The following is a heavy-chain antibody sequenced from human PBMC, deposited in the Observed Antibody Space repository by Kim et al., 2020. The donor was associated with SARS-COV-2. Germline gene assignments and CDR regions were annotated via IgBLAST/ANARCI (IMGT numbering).Heavy chain of an antibody. J-gene: IGHJ4*02. D-gene: IGHD5-12*01. Sequence: GGSLRLSCVASGFTFSNYAMRWVRQAPGKGLEWLSVVYSGAGTTHYADSVKGRFTISRDISKSTLYLEMNNLRAEDTAIYYCAKDSGYYYFDSWGQGTLV. V-gene: IGHV3-23*03. CDR3: AKDSGYYYFDS. CDR1: GFTFSNYA. CDR2: VYSGAGTT.